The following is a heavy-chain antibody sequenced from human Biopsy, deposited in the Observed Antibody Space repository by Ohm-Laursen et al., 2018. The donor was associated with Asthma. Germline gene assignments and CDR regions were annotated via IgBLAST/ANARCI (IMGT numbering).Heavy chain of an antibody. CDR1: YGSITSGGYY. CDR3: ARAQDYYDSRGYYRSFDY. V-gene: IGHV4-31*02. CDR2: IYYSGST. J-gene: IGHJ4*02. Sequence: LSLTWTVSYGSITSGGYYWTWIRQHPGKGLEWIGFIYYSGSTYHNPSLKSRVSISIDTSKNQFSLKLSSVTAADTAVYYCARAQDYYDSRGYYRSFDYWGQGTLVTVSS. D-gene: IGHD3-22*01.